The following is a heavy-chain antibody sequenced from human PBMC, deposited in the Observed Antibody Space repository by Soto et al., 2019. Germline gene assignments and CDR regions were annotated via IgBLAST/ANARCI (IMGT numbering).Heavy chain of an antibody. J-gene: IGHJ6*02. CDR1: GFTFSSYA. CDR2: ISGSGGST. CDR3: AKGGYCSGASCYKSDYYYYGMDV. Sequence: RRLSCAASGFTFSSYAMSWVRQAPGKGLEWVSAISGSGGSTYYADSVKGRFTISRDNSKNTLYLQMNSLRAEDTAVYYCAKGGYCSGASCYKSDYYYYGMDVWGQGTTVTVSS. V-gene: IGHV3-23*01. D-gene: IGHD2-15*01.